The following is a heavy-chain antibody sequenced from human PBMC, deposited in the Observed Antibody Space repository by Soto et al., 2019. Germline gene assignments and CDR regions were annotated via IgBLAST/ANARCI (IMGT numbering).Heavy chain of an antibody. CDR3: ATSRRGSVQMEYYYYPLDV. CDR2: FDPEEGDT. V-gene: IGHV1-24*01. D-gene: IGHD2-8*01. CDR1: GYTLSQLS. Sequence: QVQLVQSGAEVKKPGALVKVSCKVSGYTLSQLSMHWMRQAPGQGLEWMGGFDPEEGDTMYAQSFRGRVTMTEDTSTDTAYMELTSLRSDDTAVYYCATSRRGSVQMEYYYYPLDVWGQGTTVTVTS. J-gene: IGHJ6*02.